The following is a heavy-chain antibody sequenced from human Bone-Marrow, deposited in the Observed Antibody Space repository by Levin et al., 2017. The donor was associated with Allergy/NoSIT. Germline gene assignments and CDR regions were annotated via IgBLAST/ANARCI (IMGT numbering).Heavy chain of an antibody. Sequence: GESLKISCAASGFGFSGYAMNWVRQAPGKGLEWVSGISASGGTTYYADSVKGRFTISRDKSQNALYLQMNSLRAEDTALYFCTKGVTAAGTSSLAFDYWGQGALVTVS. V-gene: IGHV3-23*01. J-gene: IGHJ4*02. CDR3: TKGVTAAGTSSLAFDY. CDR1: GFGFSGYA. CDR2: ISASGGTT. D-gene: IGHD6-13*01.